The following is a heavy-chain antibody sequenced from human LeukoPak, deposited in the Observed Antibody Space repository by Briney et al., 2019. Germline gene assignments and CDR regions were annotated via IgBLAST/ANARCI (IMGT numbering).Heavy chain of an antibody. J-gene: IGHJ4*02. CDR3: ARVSDFWSGSVLS. CDR1: GGSFSGYY. D-gene: IGHD3-3*01. CDR2: INHSGST. V-gene: IGHV4-34*01. Sequence: SETLSLTCAVYGGSFSGYYWSWIRQPPGKGLEWIGEINHSGSTNYNPSFKSRVTISVDTSKNQFSLQLSSVTAADTAVYYCARVSDFWSGSVLSWGQGTLVTVSS.